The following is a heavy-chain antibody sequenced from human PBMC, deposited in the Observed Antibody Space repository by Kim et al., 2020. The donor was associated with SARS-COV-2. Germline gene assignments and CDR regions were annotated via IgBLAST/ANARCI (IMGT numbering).Heavy chain of an antibody. Sequence: SETLSLTCTVSGGSISSYYWSWIRQPPGKGLEWIGYIYYSGSTNYNPSPKSRVTISVDTTKNQFSLKLSSVTAADTAVSYCARASEGYSSSGYLDYRGQG. CDR2: IYYSGST. CDR3: ARASEGYSSSGYLDY. CDR1: GGSISSYY. J-gene: IGHJ4*02. D-gene: IGHD6-13*01. V-gene: IGHV4-59*12.